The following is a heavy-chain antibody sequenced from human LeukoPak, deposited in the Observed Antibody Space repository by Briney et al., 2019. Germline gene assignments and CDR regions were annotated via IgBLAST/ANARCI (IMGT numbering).Heavy chain of an antibody. Sequence: PSETLSLTCTVSGYSISSGYYWGWIRQPPGKGLEWIGSIYHSGSTYYNPSLKSRVTISVDTSKNQFSLKLSSVTAADTAVYYCARVTGDLAIYYYYMDVWGKGTTVTVSS. J-gene: IGHJ6*03. D-gene: IGHD7-27*01. V-gene: IGHV4-38-2*02. CDR3: ARVTGDLAIYYYYMDV. CDR1: GYSISSGYY. CDR2: IYHSGST.